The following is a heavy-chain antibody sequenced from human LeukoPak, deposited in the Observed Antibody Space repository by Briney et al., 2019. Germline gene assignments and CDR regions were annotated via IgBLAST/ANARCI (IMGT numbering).Heavy chain of an antibody. V-gene: IGHV4-39*01. Sequence: SETLSLTCTVTSGSISNSTFYWGWIRQLPGKGLEWIGSMYYSGSTYYNPSLKSRVTITVDTSKNQFSLKMTSVTAADTAVYYCARRSDSGSDDGEDYFDYWGQGTLVTVSS. CDR3: ARRSDSGSDDGEDYFDY. J-gene: IGHJ4*02. CDR1: SGSISNSTFY. CDR2: MYYSGST. D-gene: IGHD1-26*01.